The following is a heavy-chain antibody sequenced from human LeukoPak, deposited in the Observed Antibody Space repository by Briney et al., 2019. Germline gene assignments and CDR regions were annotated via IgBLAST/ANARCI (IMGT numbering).Heavy chain of an antibody. V-gene: IGHV4-59*01. J-gene: IGHJ5*02. CDR3: ARDREVRGVNGGFDP. CDR1: GGSISSYY. CDR2: IYYSGST. D-gene: IGHD3-10*01. Sequence: SETLSPTCTVSGGSISSYYWSWIRQPPGKGLEWIGYIYYSGSTNYNPSLKSRVTISVDTSKNQFSLKLSSVTAADTAVYYCARDREVRGVNGGFDPWGQGTLVTVSS.